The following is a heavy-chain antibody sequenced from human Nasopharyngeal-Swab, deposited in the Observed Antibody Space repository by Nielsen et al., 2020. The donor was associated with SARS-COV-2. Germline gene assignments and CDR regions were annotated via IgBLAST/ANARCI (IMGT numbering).Heavy chain of an antibody. CDR2: INSDGSST. V-gene: IGHV3-74*01. D-gene: IGHD2-2*01. Sequence: GGSLRLSCAASGFTFSGYWMHWVRQAPGKGLVWVSRINSDGSSTSYADSVKGRFTISRDNAKNTLYLQMNSLRAEDTAVYYCARAGRYQLQTHPFDYWGQGTLVTVSS. J-gene: IGHJ4*02. CDR3: ARAGRYQLQTHPFDY. CDR1: GFTFSGYW.